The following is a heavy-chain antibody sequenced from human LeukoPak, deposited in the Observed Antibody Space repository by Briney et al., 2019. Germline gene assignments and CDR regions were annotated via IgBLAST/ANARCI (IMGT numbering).Heavy chain of an antibody. CDR1: GDSFSSNSAA. J-gene: IGHJ6*03. Sequence: SQTLSLTCAISGDSFSSNSAAWHWIRQSPSRGLEWLGRTYYRSKWYNDYAVSVKSRITINPDTSKNQFSLQLNSVTPEDTAVYYCARARRIAAAYYYYYYMDVWGKGTTVTVSS. CDR2: TYYRSKWYN. CDR3: ARARRIAAAYYYYYYMDV. V-gene: IGHV6-1*01. D-gene: IGHD6-13*01.